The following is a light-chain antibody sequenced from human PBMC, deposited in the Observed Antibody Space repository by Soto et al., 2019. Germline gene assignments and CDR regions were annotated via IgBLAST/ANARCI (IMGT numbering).Light chain of an antibody. CDR1: QSVSSSY. V-gene: IGKV3-20*01. J-gene: IGKJ1*01. Sequence: EIVLTQSPGTLSLSPGERATLSCRASQSVSSSYLAWYQQKPGQAPRLLIYGASSRATGIPDRFSGSGSGTDFTLTIRRLGPEVFAVYYCQQYGSSLWTFGKGTKVDI. CDR3: QQYGSSLWT. CDR2: GAS.